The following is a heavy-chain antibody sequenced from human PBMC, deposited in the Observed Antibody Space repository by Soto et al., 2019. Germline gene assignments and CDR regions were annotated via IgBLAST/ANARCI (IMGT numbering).Heavy chain of an antibody. CDR3: AREIYSNYYYYMDV. CDR1: GFTFSSYS. D-gene: IGHD4-4*01. V-gene: IGHV3-21*01. Sequence: EVQLVESGGGLVKPGGSLRLSCAASGFTFSSYSMNWVRQAPEKGLEWVSSISSSSSYIYYADSVKGRFTISRDNAKNSLYLQMNSLRAEDTAVYCCAREIYSNYYYYMDVWGKGTTVTVSS. J-gene: IGHJ6*03. CDR2: ISSSSSYI.